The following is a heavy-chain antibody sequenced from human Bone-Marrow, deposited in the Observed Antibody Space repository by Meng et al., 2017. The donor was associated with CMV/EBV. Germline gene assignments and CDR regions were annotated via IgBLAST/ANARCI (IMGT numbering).Heavy chain of an antibody. Sequence: SETLSLTCAVYGGGGPLTDYYWSWIRKPPGKGLEWIGEINHSGSTNYNPSLKSRVTISVDTSKNQFSLKLSSVTAADTAVYYCARGRTPYCSSTSCYSWYFDLWGRGTLVTVSS. J-gene: IGHJ2*01. V-gene: IGHV4-34*01. D-gene: IGHD2-2*02. CDR2: INHSGST. CDR1: GGGGPLTDYY. CDR3: ARGRTPYCSSTSCYSWYFDL.